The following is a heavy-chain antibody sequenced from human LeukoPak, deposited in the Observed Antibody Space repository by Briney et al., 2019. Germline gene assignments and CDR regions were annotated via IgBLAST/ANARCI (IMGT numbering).Heavy chain of an antibody. CDR3: AKGLSIAVVGTLSFDY. Sequence: PGGSLRLSCAASGFTFSSYAMSWVRQAPGKGLEWVSGISGSGGSTHYADSVKGRFTISRDNSKNTLYLQMNSLRDEDTAVYYCAKGLSIAVVGTLSFDYWGQGTLVTVSS. J-gene: IGHJ4*02. D-gene: IGHD6-19*01. CDR1: GFTFSSYA. CDR2: ISGSGGST. V-gene: IGHV3-23*01.